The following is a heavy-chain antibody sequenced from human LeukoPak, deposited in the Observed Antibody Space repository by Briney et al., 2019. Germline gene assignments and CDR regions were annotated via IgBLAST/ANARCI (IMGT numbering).Heavy chain of an antibody. V-gene: IGHV1-24*01. CDR3: ATRGLEWLFYGMDV. D-gene: IGHD3-3*01. CDR1: GYTLTELS. J-gene: IGHJ6*02. CDR2: FDPEDGET. Sequence: ASVKVSCKVSGYTLTELSMHWVRQAPGKGLEWMGGFDPEDGETIYAQKFQGRVTMTEDTSTDTAYMELSSLRSEDTAVYYCATRGLEWLFYGMDVWGQGTTVPVSS.